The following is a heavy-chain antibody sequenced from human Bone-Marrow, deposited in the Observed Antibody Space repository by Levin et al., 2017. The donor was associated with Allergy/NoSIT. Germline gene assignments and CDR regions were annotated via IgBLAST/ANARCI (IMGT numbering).Heavy chain of an antibody. CDR1: GFTFSSYW. CDR3: AGGLAAHLFDY. D-gene: IGHD6-13*01. Sequence: GESLKISCAASGFTFSSYWMSWVRLTPGKGLEWVAIIKQDGSEKYYVDSVKGRFTISRDNAKNSLYLQMNSLRAEDTAVYYCAGGLAAHLFDYWGQGTLVTVSS. V-gene: IGHV3-7*02. CDR2: IKQDGSEK. J-gene: IGHJ4*02.